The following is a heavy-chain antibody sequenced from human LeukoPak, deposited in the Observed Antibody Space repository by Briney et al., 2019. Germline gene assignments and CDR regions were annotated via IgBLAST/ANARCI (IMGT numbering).Heavy chain of an antibody. J-gene: IGHJ4*02. CDR1: GFTFSSYS. Sequence: GGSLRLSCAASGFTFSSYSMNWVRQAPGKGLEWVSSISSSSSSYIYYADSVKGRFTISRDNAKNSLYLQMNSLRAEDTAVYYCAREVISSSWPHPDYWGQGTLVTVSS. V-gene: IGHV3-21*01. CDR3: AREVISSSWPHPDY. D-gene: IGHD6-13*01. CDR2: ISSSSSSYI.